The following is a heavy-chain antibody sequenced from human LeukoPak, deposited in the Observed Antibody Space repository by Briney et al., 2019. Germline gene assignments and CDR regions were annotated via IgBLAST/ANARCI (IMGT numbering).Heavy chain of an antibody. V-gene: IGHV3-23*01. Sequence: GGSLRLSCAASGFTFSNYALSWVRQAPGKGLEWVSGISGGGGSTYYAESVKGRFTISRDNAKNTLYLQMNSLRAEDTAVYYCARGYSVPRGYWGQGTLVTVSS. J-gene: IGHJ4*02. CDR2: ISGGGGST. D-gene: IGHD6-13*01. CDR3: ARGYSVPRGY. CDR1: GFTFSNYA.